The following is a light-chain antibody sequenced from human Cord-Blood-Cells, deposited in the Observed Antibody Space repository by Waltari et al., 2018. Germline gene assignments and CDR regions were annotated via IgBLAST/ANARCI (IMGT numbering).Light chain of an antibody. CDR1: QSISSW. CDR3: QQYNSYWT. CDR2: KAS. J-gene: IGKJ1*01. Sequence: DIQMTQSPTTLSASVGDRVNITCRASQSISSWLAGYQQKPGKAPKLLIYKASSLESGVPSRFSGSGSGTEFTRTISSLQPDEFATYYCQQYNSYWTFGQGTKVEIK. V-gene: IGKV1-5*03.